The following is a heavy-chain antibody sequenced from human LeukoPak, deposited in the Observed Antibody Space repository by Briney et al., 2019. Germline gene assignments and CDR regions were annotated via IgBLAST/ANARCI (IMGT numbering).Heavy chain of an antibody. CDR3: AKGGVRGTFDY. V-gene: IGHV3-7*03. D-gene: IGHD3-10*01. CDR1: GFTFSSYW. Sequence: GGSLRLSCAASGFTFSSYWMSWVRQAPGKGLEWVANIKQDGSEKYYVDSVKGRFTISRDNAKNSLYLQMNSLRAEDTAVYYCAKGGVRGTFDYWGQGTLVTVSS. CDR2: IKQDGSEK. J-gene: IGHJ4*02.